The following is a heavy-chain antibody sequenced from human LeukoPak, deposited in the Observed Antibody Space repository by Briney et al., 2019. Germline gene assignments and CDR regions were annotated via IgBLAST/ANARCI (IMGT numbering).Heavy chain of an antibody. J-gene: IGHJ4*02. V-gene: IGHV4-39*02. CDR3: ARGSHPVTGTLGGYFDP. CDR1: GGSISSGSYY. D-gene: IGHD6-19*01. Sequence: SETLSLTCTVSGGSISSGSYYWGWIRQSPGKGLEWIGRIYHTGSTYYNPSLKSRVTISLDASNKQFSLRLSSVTAADTAVYYCARGSHPVTGTLGGYFDPWGQGTLVTVSS. CDR2: IYHTGST.